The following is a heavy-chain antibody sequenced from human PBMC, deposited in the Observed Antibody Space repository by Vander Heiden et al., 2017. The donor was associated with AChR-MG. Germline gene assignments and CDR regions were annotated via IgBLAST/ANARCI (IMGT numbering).Heavy chain of an antibody. J-gene: IGHJ4*02. Sequence: QVQLVQSGAEVRKPGASVKVSCKASGYTFVTYGIHWVRQAPGQRLEWMGWISTVNGNTRYSQKLQGRVTITRDTSASTVYMELSSLGSEDTAVYYCARGYPDSSGYYFLESWGQGTLVTVSS. CDR3: ARGYPDSSGYYFLES. V-gene: IGHV1-3*04. D-gene: IGHD3-22*01. CDR2: ISTVNGNT. CDR1: GYTFVTYG.